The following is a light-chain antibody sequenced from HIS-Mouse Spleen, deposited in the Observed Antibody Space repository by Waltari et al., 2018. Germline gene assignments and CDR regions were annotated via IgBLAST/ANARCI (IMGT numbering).Light chain of an antibody. CDR3: QQLNSYPPT. V-gene: IGKV1-9*01. Sequence: DIQLTQSPSFLSASVGDRVTITCRASQGISSYLAWYQQKPGKAPKLPIYAASTLQSGVPSRFSHSRSGTVFTLTLSSLQPEDFATYYYQQLNSYPPTFGQGTKVEIK. CDR2: AAS. J-gene: IGKJ1*01. CDR1: QGISSY.